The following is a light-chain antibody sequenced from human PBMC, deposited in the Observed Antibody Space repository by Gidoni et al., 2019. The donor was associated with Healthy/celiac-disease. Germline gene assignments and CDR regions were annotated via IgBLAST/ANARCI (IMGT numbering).Light chain of an antibody. J-gene: IGLJ2*01. CDR2: EVG. Sequence: QSALTQPASVSGSPGQSITISCTGTSSDVGGYNSVSWYQQHTGKAPKLMIYEVGNRPSGVSNRFSGSKSGNTASLTISGLQAEDEADYYCSSYTSSSTLVVFGGGTKLTVL. V-gene: IGLV2-14*01. CDR3: SSYTSSSTLVV. CDR1: SSDVGGYNS.